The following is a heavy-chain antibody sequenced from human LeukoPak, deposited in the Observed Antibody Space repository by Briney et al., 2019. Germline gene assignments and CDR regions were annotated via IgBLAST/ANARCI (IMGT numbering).Heavy chain of an antibody. J-gene: IGHJ4*02. CDR1: GYTLTDQY. CDR3: ARELAVAGTGPADY. CDR2: INPDSGGT. V-gene: IGHV1-2*02. Sequence: ASVKVSCKASGYTLTDQYLHWVRQAPGQGLEWMGWINPDSGGTNYAPKFQGRVTMTRDTSISAAYMDLSRLGSDDTAVYYCARELAVAGTGPADYWGQGTLVTVSS. D-gene: IGHD6-19*01.